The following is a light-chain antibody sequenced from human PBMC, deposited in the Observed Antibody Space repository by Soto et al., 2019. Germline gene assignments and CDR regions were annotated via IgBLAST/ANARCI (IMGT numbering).Light chain of an antibody. V-gene: IGKV3-15*01. Sequence: EIVMAQSPAPLFVSPGEGATLSCKASQNVYNNLAWYQQRPGQPPRLLIYDASTRATGISARFSGSGYGTEFTLTISSLQSEDFAVYFCQQCRNWPLTFGGGTKVDIK. CDR2: DAS. CDR3: QQCRNWPLT. J-gene: IGKJ4*01. CDR1: QNVYNN.